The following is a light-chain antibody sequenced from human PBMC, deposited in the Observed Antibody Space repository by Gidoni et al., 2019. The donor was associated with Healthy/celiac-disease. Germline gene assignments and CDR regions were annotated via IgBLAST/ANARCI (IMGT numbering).Light chain of an antibody. CDR3: QQYNNWPTEIT. CDR1: QSISSN. Sequence: ELVMTQSPATLSVSPGERATLSCSASQSISSNLAWYQQKPGQAPRLLISGSSTRATGIPARFSGSGSGTEFTLTISSLQSEDFAVDYCQQYNNWPTEITFGGGTKVEIK. V-gene: IGKV3-15*01. J-gene: IGKJ4*02. CDR2: GSS.